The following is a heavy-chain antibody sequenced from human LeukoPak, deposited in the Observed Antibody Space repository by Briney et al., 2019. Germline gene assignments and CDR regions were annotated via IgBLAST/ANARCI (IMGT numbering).Heavy chain of an antibody. V-gene: IGHV4-59*08. D-gene: IGHD5-18*01. CDR1: GGSISSYY. J-gene: IGHJ4*02. CDR2: IYYSGST. Sequence: SETLSLTCTVSGGSISSYYWSWIRQPPGKGLEWIGYIYYSGSTNYNPSLKSRVTISVDTSKNQFSLKLSSVTAADTAVYYCARVDTAMATPFDYWGQGTLVTVSS. CDR3: ARVDTAMATPFDY.